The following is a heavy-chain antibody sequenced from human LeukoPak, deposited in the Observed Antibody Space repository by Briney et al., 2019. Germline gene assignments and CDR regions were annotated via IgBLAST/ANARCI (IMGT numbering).Heavy chain of an antibody. CDR2: VSGSGNSI. CDR3: ARDRGPYSSGWSSGFDP. J-gene: IGHJ5*02. D-gene: IGHD6-19*01. Sequence: PGGSLRLSCAASGFTFSNYGLSWVRQAPGRGLEWVAAVSGSGNSIYYADSVEGRFTISRDYSKNTVFLQMDSLRAEDTAVYYCARDRGPYSSGWSSGFDPWGQGTLVTVSS. V-gene: IGHV3-23*01. CDR1: GFTFSNYG.